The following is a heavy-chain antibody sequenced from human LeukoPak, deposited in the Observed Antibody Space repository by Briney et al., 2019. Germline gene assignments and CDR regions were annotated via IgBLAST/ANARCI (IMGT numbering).Heavy chain of an antibody. CDR1: GFTFSSYA. CDR3: VREDTPATANY. Sequence: GGSLRLSCAASGFTFSSYAMSWVRQAPGKGLEWVSVISGIGGTTYFADSVKGRFTISRDNSKNTLYLQINSLRAGDTAVYYCVREDTPATANYWGQGTLVTISS. V-gene: IGHV3-23*01. D-gene: IGHD2-21*02. CDR2: ISGIGGTT. J-gene: IGHJ4*02.